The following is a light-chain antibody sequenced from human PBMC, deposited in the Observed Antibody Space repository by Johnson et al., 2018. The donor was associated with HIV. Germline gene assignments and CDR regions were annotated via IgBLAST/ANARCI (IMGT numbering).Light chain of an antibody. CDR2: DNN. V-gene: IGLV1-51*01. Sequence: QSVLTQPPSVSAAPGQKVTISCSGNRSNIGDNFVSWYQHLTGTAPKLLVYDNNKRPSGIPDRFSGSKSGTSATLGITGLQTGDEADYYCGTWDSSLSAMGLGTGTKVTVL. J-gene: IGLJ1*01. CDR1: RSNIGDNF. CDR3: GTWDSSLSAMG.